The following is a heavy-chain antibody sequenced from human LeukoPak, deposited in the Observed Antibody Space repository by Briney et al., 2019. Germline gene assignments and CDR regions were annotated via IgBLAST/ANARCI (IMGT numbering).Heavy chain of an antibody. V-gene: IGHV4-39*01. Sequence: SETLSLTCTVSGGSISSSSYYWGWIRQPPGKGLEWIGSIYYSGSTYYNPSLKSRVTISVDTSKNQFSLKLSSVTAADTAVYYCARLPEIVLMVYATPPLYGMDVWGQGTTVTVSS. CDR3: ARLPEIVLMVYATPPLYGMDV. CDR1: GGSISSSSYY. CDR2: IYYSGST. J-gene: IGHJ6*02. D-gene: IGHD2-8*01.